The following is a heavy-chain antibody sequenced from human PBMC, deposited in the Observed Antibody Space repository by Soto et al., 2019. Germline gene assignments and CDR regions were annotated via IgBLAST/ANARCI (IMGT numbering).Heavy chain of an antibody. Sequence: PSETLSLTCAVYGGSFSGYYWSWIRQPPGKGLEWIGEINHSGSTNYNPSLKSRVTISVDTSKNQFSLKLSSVTAADTAVYYCARGGEGSVYYYYGMDVWGQGTTVTVSS. CDR3: ARGGEGSVYYYYGMDV. D-gene: IGHD6-6*01. V-gene: IGHV4-34*01. J-gene: IGHJ6*02. CDR1: GGSFSGYY. CDR2: INHSGST.